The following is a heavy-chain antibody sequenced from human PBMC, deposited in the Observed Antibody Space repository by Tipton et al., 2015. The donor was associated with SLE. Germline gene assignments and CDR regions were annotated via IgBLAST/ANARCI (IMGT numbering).Heavy chain of an antibody. V-gene: IGHV4-39*07. D-gene: IGHD5-12*01. Sequence: TLSLTCTVSGGSILSSTSFWDWIRQPPGKGLEWIGSIYCRGGTHYNPSLKSRVTVSMDTSKNQFSLKLNSVTAADTAVYYCAKVDGATGRDSWGQGTLVTVSS. J-gene: IGHJ4*02. CDR3: AKVDGATGRDS. CDR1: GGSILSSTSF. CDR2: IYCRGGT.